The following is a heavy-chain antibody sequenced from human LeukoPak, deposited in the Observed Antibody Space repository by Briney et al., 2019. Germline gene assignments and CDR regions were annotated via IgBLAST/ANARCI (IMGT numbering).Heavy chain of an antibody. CDR3: ARYWSSWSADF. J-gene: IGHJ4*02. CDR1: GFTFSSYT. D-gene: IGHD6-13*01. V-gene: IGHV3-48*01. Sequence: GGSLRLSCAASGFTFSSYTMNWLRQAPGKGLECVSYINSRGSTISYADSVKGRFTISRDNAKNSLYLQMNSLRAEDTAVYYCARYWSSWSADFWGLGTLVTVSS. CDR2: INSRGSTI.